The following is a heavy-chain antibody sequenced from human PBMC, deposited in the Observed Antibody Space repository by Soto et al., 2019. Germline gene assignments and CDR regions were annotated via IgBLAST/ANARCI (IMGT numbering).Heavy chain of an antibody. D-gene: IGHD3-22*01. CDR3: ATNHDDISGRTPLLFDS. J-gene: IGHJ4*01. V-gene: IGHV4-31*03. CDR2: IHYSGNT. Sequence: QVQLQESGPGLVKPSQTLSLTCTVSGDSIGTGGYYWDWIRQHPGKGPEWIGYIHYSGNTYYTPSLKSRLTISLDTSKNQFSLHLSSVTAADTAVYYCATNHDDISGRTPLLFDSWGHGTLVTVSS. CDR1: GDSIGTGGYY.